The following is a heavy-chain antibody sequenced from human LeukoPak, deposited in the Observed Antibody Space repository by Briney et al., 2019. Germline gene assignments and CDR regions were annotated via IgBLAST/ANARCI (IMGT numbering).Heavy chain of an antibody. V-gene: IGHV4-34*01. CDR3: ARGSGWYNY. D-gene: IGHD6-19*01. CDR2: INHSGST. CDR1: GGSFSGYY. Sequence: SETLSLTCAVYGGSFSGYYWSWIRQPPGKGLEWIGEINHSGSTNYNPSLKSRVTISVDTSKNQFSLKLSSVAAADTAVYYCARGSGWYNYWGQGTLVTVSS. J-gene: IGHJ4*02.